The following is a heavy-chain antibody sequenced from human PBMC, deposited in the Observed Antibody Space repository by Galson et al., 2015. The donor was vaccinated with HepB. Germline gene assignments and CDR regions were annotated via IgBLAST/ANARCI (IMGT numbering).Heavy chain of an antibody. CDR1: DYTFISYD. Sequence: SVKVSCKASDYTFISYDINWVRQATGQGLEWMGWMNPNSGSTSYTQKFQGRVTMTRDTSTSTVYMELGSLRSEDTAVYYCARSVGASSGYYDEWGQGTLVTVSS. CDR2: MNPNSGST. V-gene: IGHV1-8*01. CDR3: ARSVGASSGYYDE. D-gene: IGHD3-22*01. J-gene: IGHJ4*02.